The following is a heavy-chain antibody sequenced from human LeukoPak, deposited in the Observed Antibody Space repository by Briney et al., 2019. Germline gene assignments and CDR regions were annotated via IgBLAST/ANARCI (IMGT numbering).Heavy chain of an antibody. CDR3: AKVVSSSWRDWFDP. J-gene: IGHJ5*02. Sequence: GGSLRLSCAASGFTFGSYAMSWVRQAPGKGLEWVSAISGSGGSTYYADSVKGRFTISRDNSKNTLYLRMNSLRAEDTAVYYCAKVVSSSWRDWFDPWGQGTLVTVSS. D-gene: IGHD6-6*01. CDR1: GFTFGSYA. V-gene: IGHV3-23*01. CDR2: ISGSGGST.